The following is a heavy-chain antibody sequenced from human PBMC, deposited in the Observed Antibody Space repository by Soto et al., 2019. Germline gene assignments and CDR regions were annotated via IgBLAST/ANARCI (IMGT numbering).Heavy chain of an antibody. J-gene: IGHJ5*02. CDR2: INPNSGGT. Sequence: ASVKVSCKASGYTFTGCYMHWVRQAPGQGLEWMGWINPNSGGTNYAQKFQGRVTMTRDTSISTAYMELSRLRSDDTAVYYCARDRIAARPYNWFDPWGLGTLVTVSS. CDR1: GYTFTGCY. CDR3: ARDRIAARPYNWFDP. D-gene: IGHD6-6*01. V-gene: IGHV1-2*02.